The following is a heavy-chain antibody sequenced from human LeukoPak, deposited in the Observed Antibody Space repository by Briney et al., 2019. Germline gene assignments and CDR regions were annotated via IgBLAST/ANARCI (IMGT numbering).Heavy chain of an antibody. J-gene: IGHJ4*02. V-gene: IGHV4-59*01. CDR1: GGSISTYY. CDR3: ARGPPPDFDY. CDR2: IYSSGST. Sequence: NPSETLSLTCTVSGGSISTYYWNWIRQPPGKGLEWIGYIYSSGSTNYNPSLKSRVTISIDTSRSQFSLKLNSVTAADTAVYYCARGPPPDFDYWGRGTLVTVSS.